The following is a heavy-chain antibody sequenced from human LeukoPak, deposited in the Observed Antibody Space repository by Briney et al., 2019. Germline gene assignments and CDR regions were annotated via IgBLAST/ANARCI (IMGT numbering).Heavy chain of an antibody. J-gene: IGHJ5*02. D-gene: IGHD1-26*01. CDR2: ISRRGTTI. CDR1: GFTFSDYY. V-gene: IGHV3-11*01. CDR3: ARDNSVGDNAWWFDP. Sequence: TGGSLRLSCAASGFTFSDYYMSWIRQAPGKGLEWVSYISRRGTTIYCADSVKGRFTISRDNAKNSLYLQMNSLRAEDTAMYYCARDNSVGDNAWWFDPWGQGTLVTVSS.